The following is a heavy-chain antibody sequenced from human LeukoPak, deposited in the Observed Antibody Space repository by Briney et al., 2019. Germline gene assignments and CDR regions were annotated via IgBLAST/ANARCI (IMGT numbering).Heavy chain of an antibody. D-gene: IGHD1-26*01. J-gene: IGHJ4*02. Sequence: PGGSLRLSCAASGFPYSSYGMYWVRQTPDKGLQWVAYLRKDATYSNYADSVRGRFTISRDNSKNTLDLQMSSLRVEDTAVYYCASGGPTTGTLYYWGQGTLVTVSS. CDR1: GFPYSSYG. CDR3: ASGGPTTGTLYY. CDR2: LRKDATYS. V-gene: IGHV3-30*02.